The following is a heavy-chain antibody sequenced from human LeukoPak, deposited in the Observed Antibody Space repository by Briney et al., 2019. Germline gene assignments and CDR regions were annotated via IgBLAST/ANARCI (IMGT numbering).Heavy chain of an antibody. J-gene: IGHJ4*02. D-gene: IGHD2-15*01. V-gene: IGHV4-39*07. CDR2: IYYSGST. Sequence: SETLSLTCTVSGGSISNNSYYWGWIRQPPGKGLEWIGSIYYSGSTYYNPSLKSRVTISVDTSKNQFSLQLNSVTPEDTAVYYCARGLINKRLIAAYFDYWGQGTLVTVSS. CDR3: ARGLINKRLIAAYFDY. CDR1: GGSISNNSYY.